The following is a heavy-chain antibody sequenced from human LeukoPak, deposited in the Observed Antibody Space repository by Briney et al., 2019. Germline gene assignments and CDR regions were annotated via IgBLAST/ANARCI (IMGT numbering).Heavy chain of an antibody. CDR2: ISGSGAST. Sequence: GGSLRLSCAASGVTFSSYAMSWVRQAPGKGLEWVSVISGSGASTYYADSVKGRFTISRDNAMDTVFLQMNSLRVDDTAVYYCAKDRVDGSGSQFDSWGQGSLVTVSS. V-gene: IGHV3-23*01. CDR3: AKDRVDGSGSQFDS. CDR1: GVTFSSYA. J-gene: IGHJ4*02. D-gene: IGHD3-10*01.